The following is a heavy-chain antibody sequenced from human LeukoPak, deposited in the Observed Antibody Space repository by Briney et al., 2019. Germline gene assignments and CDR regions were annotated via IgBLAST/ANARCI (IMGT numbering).Heavy chain of an antibody. CDR2: IYPGDSDT. V-gene: IGHV5-51*01. CDR1: GYSFTSYW. J-gene: IGHJ4*02. CDR3: ASRYYDSSGYYFTIPYYFDY. Sequence: GESLKISCKGSGYSFTSYWIGWVRQMPGKGLEWMGIIYPGDSDTRYSPSFQGQVTISADKSISTAYLQWSSLKASDTAMYYCASRYYDSSGYYFTIPYYFDYWGQGTLVTVSS. D-gene: IGHD3-22*01.